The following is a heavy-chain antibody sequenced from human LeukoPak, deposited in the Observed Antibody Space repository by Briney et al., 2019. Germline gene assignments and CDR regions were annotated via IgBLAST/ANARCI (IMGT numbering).Heavy chain of an antibody. D-gene: IGHD3-3*01. CDR3: ARAPDFWSGVDV. CDR2: ISSIRNYI. CDR1: KFTFSDYS. J-gene: IGHJ6*02. Sequence: GGSLRLSCAASKFTFSDYSMSWVRQAPGKGLEWVSSISSIRNYIYYADSVKGRFTISRDNAKNSLYLQMNSLRAEDTAVYYCARAPDFWSGVDVWGQGTTVTVSS. V-gene: IGHV3-21*01.